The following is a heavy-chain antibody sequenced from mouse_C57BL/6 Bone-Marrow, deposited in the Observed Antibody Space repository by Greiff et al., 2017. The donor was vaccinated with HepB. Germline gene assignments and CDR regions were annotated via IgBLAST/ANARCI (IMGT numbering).Heavy chain of an antibody. J-gene: IGHJ1*03. CDR3: ARWTTTVVAPHFDV. V-gene: IGHV1-82*01. CDR1: GYAFSSSW. CDR2: IYPGDGDT. D-gene: IGHD1-1*01. Sequence: VQLQQSGPELVKPGASVKISCKASGYAFSSSWMNWVKQRPGKGLEWIGRIYPGDGDTNYNGKFKGKATLTADKSSSTAYMQLSSLTSEDSAVYFCARWTTTVVAPHFDVWGTGTTVTVS.